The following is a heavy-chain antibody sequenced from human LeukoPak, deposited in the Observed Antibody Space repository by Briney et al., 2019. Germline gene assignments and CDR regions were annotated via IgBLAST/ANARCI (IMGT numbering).Heavy chain of an antibody. J-gene: IGHJ3*02. V-gene: IGHV3-33*01. D-gene: IGHD3-3*01. CDR1: AFTFSSYG. Sequence: PGGSLRLSCAASAFTFSSYGMHWVRQAQGKGLEWVAVIWYDGSNKYYADSVKGRFTISRDNSKNTLFLQMNSLRAEDTAVYYCARDNYDFWSGSDAFDIWGQGTMVTFSS. CDR3: ARDNYDFWSGSDAFDI. CDR2: IWYDGSNK.